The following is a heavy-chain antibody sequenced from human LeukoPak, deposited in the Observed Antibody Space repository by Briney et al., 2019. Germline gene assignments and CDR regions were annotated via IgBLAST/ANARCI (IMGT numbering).Heavy chain of an antibody. Sequence: GGSLRLSCAASGFTFSDYYMSWIRQAPGKGLEWVSYISSSGSTMYYADSVKGRFTISRDNAKNSLYLRMNSLRAEDTAVYYCARDLHRYCSGGSCPDYWGQGTLVTVSS. D-gene: IGHD2-15*01. CDR2: ISSSGSTM. V-gene: IGHV3-11*01. CDR3: ARDLHRYCSGGSCPDY. J-gene: IGHJ4*02. CDR1: GFTFSDYY.